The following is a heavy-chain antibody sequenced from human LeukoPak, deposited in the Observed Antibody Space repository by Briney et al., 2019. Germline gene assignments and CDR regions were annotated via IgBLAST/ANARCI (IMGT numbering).Heavy chain of an antibody. Sequence: ASVKVSCKTSGYTFTAHYMHWVRRAPGQGLEWMGWFNPNSGGTVYAQRFQDRVTMTGDTSISTAYMELSSLRSDDTAVYYCARALYCGGDCYYWFDPWGQGTLVTVSS. CDR1: GYTFTAHY. CDR2: FNPNSGGT. D-gene: IGHD2-21*02. CDR3: ARALYCGGDCYYWFDP. V-gene: IGHV1-2*02. J-gene: IGHJ5*02.